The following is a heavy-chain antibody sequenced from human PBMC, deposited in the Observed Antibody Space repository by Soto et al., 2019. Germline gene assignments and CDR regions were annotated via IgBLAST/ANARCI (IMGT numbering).Heavy chain of an antibody. Sequence: SETLSLTCIVSGGSISSYYWSWIRQPPGKGLEWIGNIYDSGSTNYNPSLKSRVTISLDTSKNHFSLKLSSVTAADTAVYYCARFGYCSSTICPSTMGYETFDIWGQGTMVTVSS. D-gene: IGHD2-2*01. CDR1: GGSISSYY. CDR2: IYDSGST. J-gene: IGHJ3*02. CDR3: ARFGYCSSTICPSTMGYETFDI. V-gene: IGHV4-59*12.